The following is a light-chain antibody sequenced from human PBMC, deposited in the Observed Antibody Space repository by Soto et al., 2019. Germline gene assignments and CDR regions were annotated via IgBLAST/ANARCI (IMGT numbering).Light chain of an antibody. V-gene: IGKV3-15*01. CDR3: QQYSKWPPWT. CDR1: QSLIGN. CDR2: RAS. Sequence: EIVMTPSPSTLAGSPGERVTLSCSGSQSLIGNLALYQQKPGQAPRLLIFRASTRATGVPARFSGRGSGTEFTLTISGLQSEDFAVYYCQQYSKWPPWTFGPGTKVDLK. J-gene: IGKJ1*01.